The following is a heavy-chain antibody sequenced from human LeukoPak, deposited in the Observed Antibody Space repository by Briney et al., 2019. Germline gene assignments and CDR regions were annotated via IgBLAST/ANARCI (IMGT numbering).Heavy chain of an antibody. V-gene: IGHV3-21*01. J-gene: IGHJ4*02. D-gene: IGHD2-2*01. CDR3: ARDHRVPVAPLDY. CDR2: ISSSSSYI. CDR1: GFTFSSYS. Sequence: GGSLRLSCAASGFTFSSYSMNWVRQAPGKGLEWVSSISSSSSYIYYADSVKGRFTISRDNAKNSLYLQMNSLRAEDTAVYYCARDHRVPVAPLDYWGQGTLVTVSS.